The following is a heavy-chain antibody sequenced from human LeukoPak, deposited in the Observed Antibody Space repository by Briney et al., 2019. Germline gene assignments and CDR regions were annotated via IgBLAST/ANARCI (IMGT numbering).Heavy chain of an antibody. V-gene: IGHV4-31*03. CDR1: GGSISSGGYY. Sequence: SQTLSLTCTVSGGSISSGGYYWSWIRQHPGKGQEGIGYIYYSGSTYYNPSLKSRVTISVDTSKNQFSLKLSSVTAADTAVYYCARVIIVVVPAATDAFDIWGQGTMVTVSS. J-gene: IGHJ3*02. CDR2: IYYSGST. CDR3: ARVIIVVVPAATDAFDI. D-gene: IGHD2-2*01.